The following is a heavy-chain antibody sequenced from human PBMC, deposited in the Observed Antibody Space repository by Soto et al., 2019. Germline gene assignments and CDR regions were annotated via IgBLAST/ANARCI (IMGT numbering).Heavy chain of an antibody. D-gene: IGHD3-10*01. CDR1: GFTFSSYA. CDR3: ARGNYYGSGIDWFDP. V-gene: IGHV3-30-3*01. CDR2: ISYDGSNK. Sequence: GGSLRLSCAASGFTFSSYAMHWVRQAPGKGLEWVAVISYDGSNKYYADSVKGRFTISRDNSKNTLYLQMNSLRAEDTAVYYCARGNYYGSGIDWFDPWGQGTLVTVSS. J-gene: IGHJ5*02.